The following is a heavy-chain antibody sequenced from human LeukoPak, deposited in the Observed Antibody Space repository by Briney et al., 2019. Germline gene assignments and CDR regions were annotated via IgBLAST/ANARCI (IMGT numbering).Heavy chain of an antibody. D-gene: IGHD2-15*01. Sequence: ASVKVSCKTSGYTFTDYYMHWVRQAPGQGPEWMGWINPNSGGTNYAQKFQGRVTMARDTSISTAYMELNRLRSDDTAVYYCASGERIVMVVAAYYFDYWGQGSLVTVSS. CDR1: GYTFTDYY. CDR3: ASGERIVMVVAAYYFDY. V-gene: IGHV1-2*02. CDR2: INPNSGGT. J-gene: IGHJ4*02.